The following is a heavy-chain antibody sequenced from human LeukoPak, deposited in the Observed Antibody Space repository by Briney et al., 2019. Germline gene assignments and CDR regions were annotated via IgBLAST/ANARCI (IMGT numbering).Heavy chain of an antibody. J-gene: IGHJ3*02. CDR2: ISSSEGT. CDR3: ARDRDTEDAFDI. Sequence: SETLSLTCTVSGDSVTTYYWSWIRQPPGKGLEWIGYISSSEGTNYNLSLKSRVTISVDTSKNQFSLKLSSVTAADTAVYYCARDRDTEDAFDIWGQGTMVTVSS. CDR1: GDSVTTYY. D-gene: IGHD5-18*01. V-gene: IGHV4-59*02.